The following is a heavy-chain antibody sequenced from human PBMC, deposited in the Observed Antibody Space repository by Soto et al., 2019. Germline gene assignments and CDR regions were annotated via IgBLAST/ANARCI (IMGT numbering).Heavy chain of an antibody. CDR2: IWHDGSKK. Sequence: QVRLVESGGGVVQPGRSLRLSCVGSGFIFSTYGMHWVRQAPGKRLEWVADIWHDGSKKYYVDSVKGRFTISRDDSKNTLYLQMNSLRVEDAAVYYCARDLSYGSNWFDPWGQGTLVTVSS. J-gene: IGHJ5*02. D-gene: IGHD3-16*01. V-gene: IGHV3-33*01. CDR3: ARDLSYGSNWFDP. CDR1: GFIFSTYG.